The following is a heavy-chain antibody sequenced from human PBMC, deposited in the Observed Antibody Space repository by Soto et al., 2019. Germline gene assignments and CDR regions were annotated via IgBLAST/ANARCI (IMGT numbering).Heavy chain of an antibody. CDR3: ARGGHVVVVTAAFGY. CDR2: INPSGGHT. D-gene: IGHD2-21*02. Sequence: QVQLVQSGAEVKKPGASVKVSCKASGNTFSNYYIHWVRQAPGQGLEWMGTINPSGGHTTYAQKFLGRVAMTGDTATSTLYRELTSLGSECTAVYYCARGGHVVVVTAAFGYWGQGTLVTVSS. V-gene: IGHV1-46*03. CDR1: GNTFSNYY. J-gene: IGHJ4*02.